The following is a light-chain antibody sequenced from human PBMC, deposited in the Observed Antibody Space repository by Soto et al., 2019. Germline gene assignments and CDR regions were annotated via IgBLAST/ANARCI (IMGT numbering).Light chain of an antibody. V-gene: IGLV1-47*01. CDR2: RNN. CDR1: SSNIGSNY. CDR3: AAWDDNPSALYV. J-gene: IGLJ1*01. Sequence: QSVLTQPPSASGTPGQRVTISCSGSSSNIGSNYVYWYQQLPGTAPKLLIYRNNQRPSGVPDRFSGSKSGTSASLAISGLRSEDDSDYYCAAWDDNPSALYVFGPVTEVTVL.